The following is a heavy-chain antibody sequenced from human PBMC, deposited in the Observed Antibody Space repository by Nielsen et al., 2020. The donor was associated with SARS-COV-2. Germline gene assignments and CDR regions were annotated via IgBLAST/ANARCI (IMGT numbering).Heavy chain of an antibody. J-gene: IGHJ4*02. CDR1: GVSVSSGSHY. Sequence: SETLSLTCTVSGVSVSSGSHYWSWIRQPPGKGLEWIGYIFYRGITNYNPSLKSRVTISVDTSKNQFSLKVNSVTAADTAVYYCVRIDMATISVDYWGRGTLVTVSS. D-gene: IGHD5-24*01. CDR3: VRIDMATISVDY. V-gene: IGHV4-61*01. CDR2: IFYRGIT.